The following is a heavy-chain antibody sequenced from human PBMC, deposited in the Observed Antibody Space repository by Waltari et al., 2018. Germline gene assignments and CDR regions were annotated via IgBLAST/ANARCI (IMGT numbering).Heavy chain of an antibody. CDR1: GGTFGSSA. V-gene: IGHV1-69*08. CDR2: IIPIFGTA. D-gene: IGHD3-10*01. Sequence: QVQLVQSGAEVKKPGSSVKVSCKASGGTFGSSAISWVRKAPGQGLEWLGRIIPIFGTANYAQKCQGRVTITADKSTSTAYMELSSLRSEDTAVYYCARDLPPLTYYYGSGSYSSYGMDVWGQGTTVTVSS. J-gene: IGHJ6*02. CDR3: ARDLPPLTYYYGSGSYSSYGMDV.